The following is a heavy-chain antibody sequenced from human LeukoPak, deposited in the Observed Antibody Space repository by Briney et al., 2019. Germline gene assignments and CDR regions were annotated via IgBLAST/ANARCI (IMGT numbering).Heavy chain of an antibody. CDR3: ATDRGWRTSGYYLYYFEY. D-gene: IGHD3-3*01. CDR1: GFTFSDYA. Sequence: QSGGSLRLSCAASGFTFSDYAMSWVRHAPGRGLEWVASIKHDGSEKYYVDSVRGRFTISRDNTMNSLYLQMSSLRAEDTAVYYCATDRGWRTSGYYLYYFEYWGQGTLVTYSS. J-gene: IGHJ4*02. CDR2: IKHDGSEK. V-gene: IGHV3-7*01.